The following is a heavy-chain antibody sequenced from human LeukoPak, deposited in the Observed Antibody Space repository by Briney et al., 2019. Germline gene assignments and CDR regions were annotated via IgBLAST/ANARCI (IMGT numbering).Heavy chain of an antibody. V-gene: IGHV3-23*01. CDR2: ISGSGGST. D-gene: IGHD6-19*01. Sequence: QPGGPLRLSCAASGFTFSSYAMSWVRQAPGKGLESVSAISGSGGSTYYADSVKGRFTISRDNSKNTLYLQMNSLRAEDTAVYYCAKRGIYSSGWYPDYWGQGTLVTVSS. J-gene: IGHJ4*02. CDR3: AKRGIYSSGWYPDY. CDR1: GFTFSSYA.